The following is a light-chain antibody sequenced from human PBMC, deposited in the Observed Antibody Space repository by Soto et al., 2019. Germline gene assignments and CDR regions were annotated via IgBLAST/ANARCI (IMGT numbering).Light chain of an antibody. J-gene: IGKJ1*01. CDR3: QQYSSFST. CDR1: QTIGSW. V-gene: IGKV1-5*01. Sequence: DIEMTQSPSTLPASVGDTVTITCRAGQTIGSWLAWYQQKLGRAPKLLIYDASTLESGVPPRFSGSGSGTEFTVTITSLQPDDFATYYCQQYSSFSTFGQGTKV. CDR2: DAS.